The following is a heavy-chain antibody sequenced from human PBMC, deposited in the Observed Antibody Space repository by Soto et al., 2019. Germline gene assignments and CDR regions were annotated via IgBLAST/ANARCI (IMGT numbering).Heavy chain of an antibody. D-gene: IGHD3-22*01. CDR2: IIPIFGTA. CDR3: AGGDYYHSSCYYFYYYTKAV. V-gene: IGHV1-69*13. J-gene: IGHJ6*02. CDR1: GGTFSSYA. Sequence: SVKVSCKASGGTFSSYAISWVRQAPGQGLEWMGGIIPIFGTANYAQKFQGRVTITADESTSTAYMELSSLRSEDTAVYYCAGGDYYHSSCYYFYYYTKAVWGQGSTVTGSS.